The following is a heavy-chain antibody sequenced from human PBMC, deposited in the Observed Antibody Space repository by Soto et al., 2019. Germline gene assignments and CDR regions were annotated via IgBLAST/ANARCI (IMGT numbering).Heavy chain of an antibody. J-gene: IGHJ6*02. CDR2: MNPNSSNT. CDR3: ARERTGTTSMDV. Sequence: ASVKVSCKASGYTFTSYDINWVRQATGQGLEWMGWMNPNSSNTGYAQKFQGRVTMTRNTSISTAYMELSSLRSEDTAVYYCARERTGTTSMDVWGQGTTVTVSS. CDR1: GYTFTSYD. V-gene: IGHV1-8*01. D-gene: IGHD1-1*01.